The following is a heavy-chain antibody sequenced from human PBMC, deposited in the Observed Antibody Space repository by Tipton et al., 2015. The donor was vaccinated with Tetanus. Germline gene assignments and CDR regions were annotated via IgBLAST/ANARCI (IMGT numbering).Heavy chain of an antibody. CDR2: IYYSGST. J-gene: IGHJ4*02. CDR3: ARDPSGGVRYFDY. CDR1: GGSISSYF. V-gene: IGHV4-59*01. D-gene: IGHD2-8*01. Sequence: TLSLTCAVNGGSISSYFWSWIRQPPGKGLEWIGYIYYSGSTNYNPSLKSRVTISVDTSKNQFSLKLSSVTAADTAVYYCARDPSGGVRYFDYWGQGTLVTVSS.